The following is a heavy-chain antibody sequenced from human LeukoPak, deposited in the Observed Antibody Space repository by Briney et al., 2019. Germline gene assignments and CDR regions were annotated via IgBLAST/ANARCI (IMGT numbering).Heavy chain of an antibody. V-gene: IGHV4-59*01. CDR1: GGSISSYY. J-gene: IGHJ4*02. D-gene: IGHD6-19*01. CDR3: AVAVAGRNLNFDY. Sequence: PSETLSLTCTVSGGSISSYYWSWIRQPPGKGLEWIGYIYYSGSTNYNPSLKSRVTISVDTSKNQLSLKLSSVTAADTAVYYCAVAVAGRNLNFDYWGQGTLVTVSS. CDR2: IYYSGST.